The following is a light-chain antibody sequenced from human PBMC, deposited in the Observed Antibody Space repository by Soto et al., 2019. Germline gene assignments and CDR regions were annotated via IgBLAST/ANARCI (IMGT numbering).Light chain of an antibody. Sequence: QSALTQPPSASGSPGQSVTISCTGTSSDVGAYNYVSWYQQHPGKAPKLMIYDVSKRPSGVPDRFSGSKSGNTASLTVSGLQPEDEAHFYCISYAGSSIWVFGGGTQLTVL. J-gene: IGLJ3*02. CDR2: DVS. V-gene: IGLV2-8*01. CDR1: SSDVGAYNY. CDR3: ISYAGSSIWV.